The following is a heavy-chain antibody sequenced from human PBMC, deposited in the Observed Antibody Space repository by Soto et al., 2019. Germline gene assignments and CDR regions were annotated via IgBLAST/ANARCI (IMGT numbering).Heavy chain of an antibody. D-gene: IGHD6-6*01. CDR1: GFTFISYG. CDR2: ISYDGSNK. Sequence: GGSLRLSCAASGFTFISYGMHWVRQAPGKGLEWVAVISYDGSNKYYADSVKGRFTISRDNSKNTLYLQMNSLRAEDTAVYYCAKDPYSSSYYFDYWGQGTLVTVS. V-gene: IGHV3-30*18. CDR3: AKDPYSSSYYFDY. J-gene: IGHJ4*02.